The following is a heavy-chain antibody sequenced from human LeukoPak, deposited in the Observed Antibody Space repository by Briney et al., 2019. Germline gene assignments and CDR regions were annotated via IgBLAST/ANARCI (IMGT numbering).Heavy chain of an antibody. CDR3: ARGTAYYDILTGYYDPLSFDY. Sequence: SETLSLTCAVYGGSFSGYYWSWIRQPPGKGLEWIGEINHSGSTNYNPSLKSRVTISVDTSKNQFSLKLSSVTAADTAVYYCARGTAYYDILTGYYDPLSFDYWGQGTLVTVSS. D-gene: IGHD3-9*01. V-gene: IGHV4-34*01. CDR1: GGSFSGYY. J-gene: IGHJ4*02. CDR2: INHSGST.